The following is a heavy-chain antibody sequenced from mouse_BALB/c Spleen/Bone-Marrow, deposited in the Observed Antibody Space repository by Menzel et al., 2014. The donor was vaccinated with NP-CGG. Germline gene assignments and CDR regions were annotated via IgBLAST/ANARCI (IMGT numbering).Heavy chain of an antibody. V-gene: IGHV14-1*02. CDR2: IDPENGNT. CDR1: GFNIKDYY. J-gene: IGHJ4*01. CDR3: ARGGGYAMDY. Sequence: VQLQQSGAEIVRPGALVKLSCKASGFNIKDYYMQWVKQRPEQGLEWIGWIDPENGNTIYDPKFQGKASITADTSSNTAYLQLSSLTSEDTAVYYCARGGGYAMDYWGQGTSVTVSS.